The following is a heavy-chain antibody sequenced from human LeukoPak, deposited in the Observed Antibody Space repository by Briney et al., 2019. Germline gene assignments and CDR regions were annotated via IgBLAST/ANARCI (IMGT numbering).Heavy chain of an antibody. V-gene: IGHV4-59*01. CDR2: VYYSGSP. CDR1: GGSIRSYF. Sequence: SPETLSLTCTVSGGSIRSYFWSWIRQPPGMGLEGIGYVYYSGSPNYNPSLKSRVTISVDTSKNQFSLRLRSVTAADTAVYYCARVFDDYYDSSADPPLWFDPWGQGTLVTVSS. D-gene: IGHD3-22*01. J-gene: IGHJ5*02. CDR3: ARVFDDYYDSSADPPLWFDP.